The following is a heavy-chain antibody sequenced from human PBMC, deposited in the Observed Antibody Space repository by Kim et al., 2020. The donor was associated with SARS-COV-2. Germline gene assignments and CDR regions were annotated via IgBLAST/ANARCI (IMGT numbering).Heavy chain of an antibody. CDR1: GYTFTGYY. Sequence: ASVKVSCKASGYTFTGYYMHWVRQAPGQGLEWMGRINPNSGGTNYAQKFQGRVTMTRDTSISTAYMELSRLRSDDTAVDYCARGGRLPPYYYYGMDVWGQGTTVTVSS. CDR2: INPNSGGT. CDR3: ARGGRLPPYYYYGMDV. V-gene: IGHV1-2*06. J-gene: IGHJ6*02.